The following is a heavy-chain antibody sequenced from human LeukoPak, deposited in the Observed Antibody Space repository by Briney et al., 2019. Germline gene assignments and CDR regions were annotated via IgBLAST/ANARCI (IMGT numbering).Heavy chain of an antibody. CDR1: GDSVSSNIIT. CDR3: ARDRRGWPPFDY. CDR2: TYYRSKWFN. J-gene: IGHJ4*02. V-gene: IGHV6-1*01. D-gene: IGHD3-10*01. Sequence: SQTLSLTCAISGDSVSSNIITWNWIRQSPSRGLEWLGRTYYRSKWFNDYAGSVKSRIIINSDTSKNQFSLQLNSVTPEDTAVYYCARDRRGWPPFDYWGQGTLVTVSS.